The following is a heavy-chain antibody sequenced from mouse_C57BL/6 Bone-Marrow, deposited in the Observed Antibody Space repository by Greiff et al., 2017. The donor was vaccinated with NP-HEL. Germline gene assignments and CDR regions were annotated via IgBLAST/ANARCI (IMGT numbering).Heavy chain of an antibody. Sequence: VHVKQSGPVLVKPGASVKMSCKASGYTFTDYYMNWVKQSHGKSLEWIGVINPYNGGTSYNQKFKGKATLTVDKSSSTAYMELNSLTSEDSAVYYCARDRITFAYWGQGTLVTVSA. CDR2: INPYNGGT. CDR3: ARDRITFAY. CDR1: GYTFTDYY. J-gene: IGHJ3*01. D-gene: IGHD2-4*01. V-gene: IGHV1-19*01.